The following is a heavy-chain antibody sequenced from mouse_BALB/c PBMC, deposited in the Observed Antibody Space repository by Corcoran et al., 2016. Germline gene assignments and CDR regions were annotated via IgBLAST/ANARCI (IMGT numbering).Heavy chain of an antibody. D-gene: IGHD1-1*01. Sequence: QIQLVQSGPELKKPGETVKISCKASGYTFTNYGMNWVKQAPGKGLKWMGWINTNTGEPTYAEEFKGRFAFSLETSASTAYLQINNLKNEDTATYFCAREKDYGSSYGFAYWGQGTLVTVSA. J-gene: IGHJ3*01. CDR2: INTNTGEP. CDR1: GYTFTNYG. CDR3: AREKDYGSSYGFAY. V-gene: IGHV9-3*02.